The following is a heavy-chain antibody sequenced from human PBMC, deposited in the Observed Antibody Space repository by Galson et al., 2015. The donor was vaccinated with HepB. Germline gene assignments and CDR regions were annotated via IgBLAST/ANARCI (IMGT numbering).Heavy chain of an antibody. D-gene: IGHD6-19*01. CDR2: IYHSGST. CDR3: ARGGTVAVPFDY. V-gene: IGHV4-4*02. CDR1: GGSISSSNW. J-gene: IGHJ4*02. Sequence: QVQLQESGPGLVKPSETLSLTCAVSGGSISSSNWWCWVRQPPGKGLEWIGEIYHSGSTNYNPSLKSRGTISVDKSKNQFSLKLSAVTAADTAVYDCARGGTVAVPFDYWGQGTLVTVSS.